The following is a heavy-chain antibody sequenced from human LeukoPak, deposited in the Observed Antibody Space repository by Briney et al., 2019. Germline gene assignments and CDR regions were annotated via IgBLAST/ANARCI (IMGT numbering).Heavy chain of an antibody. J-gene: IGHJ4*02. CDR3: ARVNGLYYFDY. Sequence: GGSLRFSCAASGFTFRNYAMNWVRQAPGKGLEWVSSITSSSSYIYYADSVKGRFTISRDNAKNSLYLQMSSLRAEDTAVYYCARVNGLYYFDYWGQGTLVTVSS. CDR2: ITSSSSYI. D-gene: IGHD3-16*01. V-gene: IGHV3-21*01. CDR1: GFTFRNYA.